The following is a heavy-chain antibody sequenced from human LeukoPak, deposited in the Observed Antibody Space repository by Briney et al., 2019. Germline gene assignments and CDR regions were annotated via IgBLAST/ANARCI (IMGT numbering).Heavy chain of an antibody. Sequence: GGSLRLSCAASGFTVSSNYMSWVRQAPGKGLEWVASFGSDLSFRSVADSLKGRFTISRDNAENSLYLHMNSLRAEDTAIYYCARDRLGDGYIREFDSWGQGTLVIVSS. CDR3: ARDRLGDGYIREFDS. V-gene: IGHV3-21*01. CDR2: FGSDLSFR. D-gene: IGHD5-24*01. J-gene: IGHJ4*02. CDR1: GFTVSSNY.